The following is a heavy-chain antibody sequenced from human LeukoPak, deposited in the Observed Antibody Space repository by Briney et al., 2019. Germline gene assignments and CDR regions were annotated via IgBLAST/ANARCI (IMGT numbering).Heavy chain of an antibody. D-gene: IGHD6-13*01. Sequence: GRSLRLSCAASGFTFSSYAMHWVRQAPGKGLEWVAVISYDGSNKYYADSVKGRFTISRDNSKNTLYLQMNSLRAEDTAVYYCARSGQISSWYYFDYWGQGTLVTVSS. CDR2: ISYDGSNK. CDR1: GFTFSSYA. CDR3: ARSGQISSWYYFDY. J-gene: IGHJ4*02. V-gene: IGHV3-30-3*01.